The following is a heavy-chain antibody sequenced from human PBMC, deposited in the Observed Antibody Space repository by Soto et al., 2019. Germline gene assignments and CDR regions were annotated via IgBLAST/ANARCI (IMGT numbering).Heavy chain of an antibody. CDR1: GFSFSYYG. Sequence: QVQLVESGGSVVQPGGSRRLSCAASGFSFSYYGLHWVRQAPGKGLEWLALITHDGYNRYYADSVKGRFTISRDNSEKTIFLQMNSLKSEDTAVYYCAKGGSFDIWGQGTPVTVSS. CDR3: AKGGSFDI. J-gene: IGHJ4*02. D-gene: IGHD6-6*01. V-gene: IGHV3-30*18. CDR2: ITHDGYNR.